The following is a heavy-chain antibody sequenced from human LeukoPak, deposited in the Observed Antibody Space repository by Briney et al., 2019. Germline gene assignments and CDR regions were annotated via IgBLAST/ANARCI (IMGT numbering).Heavy chain of an antibody. CDR3: ARRRIVGATLDP. CDR1: GFTSFDFP. D-gene: IGHD1-26*01. J-gene: IGHJ5*02. V-gene: IGHV3-7*01. CDR2: IKQDGSEK. Sequence: PGGSLRLSCEASGFTSFDFPMNWVRKAPGKGLEWVANIKQDGSEKYYVDSVKGRFTISRDNAKNSLYLQMNSLRAEDTAVYYCARRRIVGATLDPWGQGTLVTVSS.